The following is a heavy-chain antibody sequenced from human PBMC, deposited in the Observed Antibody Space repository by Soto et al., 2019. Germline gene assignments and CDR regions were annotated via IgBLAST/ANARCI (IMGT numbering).Heavy chain of an antibody. CDR3: AELVRGYYFDY. V-gene: IGHV4-59*08. CDR1: CGSISSDY. D-gene: IGHD6-13*01. Sequence: PSETLSLTCTVSCGSISSDYWSWIRQPPGKGLEWIGYIYYSGSTNYNPSLKSRVTISVDTSKNQFSLKLSSVTAADTAVYYCAELVRGYYFDYWGQGTLVTVSS. J-gene: IGHJ4*02. CDR2: IYYSGST.